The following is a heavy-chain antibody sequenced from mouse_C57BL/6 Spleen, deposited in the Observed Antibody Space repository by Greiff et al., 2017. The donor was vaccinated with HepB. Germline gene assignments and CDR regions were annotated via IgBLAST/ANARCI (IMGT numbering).Heavy chain of an antibody. D-gene: IGHD2-2*01. V-gene: IGHV1-54*01. CDR1: GYAFTNYL. Sequence: VQLVESGAELVRPGTSVKVSCKASGYAFTNYLIEWVKQRPGQGLEWIGVINPGSGGTNYNEKFKGKATLTADKSSSTAYMQLSSLTSEDSAVYFCARSGGYEGENYGMDYWGQGTSVTVSS. J-gene: IGHJ4*01. CDR2: INPGSGGT. CDR3: ARSGGYEGENYGMDY.